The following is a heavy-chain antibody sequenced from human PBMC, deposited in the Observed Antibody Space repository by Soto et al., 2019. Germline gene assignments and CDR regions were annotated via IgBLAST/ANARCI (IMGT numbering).Heavy chain of an antibody. V-gene: IGHV4-61*01. D-gene: IGHD1-1*01. CDR3: ARVLERPAIYYFDY. CDR2: IYYSGSI. Sequence: PSETLSLTCTVSGGSVSSGSYYWSWIRQPPGKGLEWIGYIYYSGSINYNPSLKSRVTISVDTSKNQFSLKLSSVTAADTAVYYCARVLERPAIYYFDYWGQGTLVTVSS. CDR1: GGSVSSGSYY. J-gene: IGHJ4*02.